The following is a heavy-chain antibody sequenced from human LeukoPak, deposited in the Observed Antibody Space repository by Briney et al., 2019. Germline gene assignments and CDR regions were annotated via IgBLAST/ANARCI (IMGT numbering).Heavy chain of an antibody. CDR2: INAGNGNT. CDR1: GYTFTSYA. V-gene: IGHV1-3*03. J-gene: IGHJ4*02. Sequence: ASVKVSCKASGYTFTSYAMHWVRQAPGQRLEWMGWINAGNGNTKYSQEFQGRVTITRDTSASTAYMELISLRSEDMAVYYCARAEAAAAPRLFDYWGQGTLVTVSS. CDR3: ARAEAAAAPRLFDY. D-gene: IGHD6-13*01.